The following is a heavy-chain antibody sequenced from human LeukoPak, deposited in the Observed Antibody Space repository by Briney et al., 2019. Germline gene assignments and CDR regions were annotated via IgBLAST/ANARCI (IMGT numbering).Heavy chain of an antibody. CDR2: IYHSGST. Sequence: PSETLSLTCTVSGYSISSGYYWGWIRQPPGQGLEWIGSIYHSGSTYYNPSLKSRVTISVDTSKNQFSLKLSSVTAADTAVYYCARGGYSYGFGFDYWGQGTLVTVSS. CDR1: GYSISSGYY. V-gene: IGHV4-38-2*02. D-gene: IGHD5-18*01. J-gene: IGHJ4*02. CDR3: ARGGYSYGFGFDY.